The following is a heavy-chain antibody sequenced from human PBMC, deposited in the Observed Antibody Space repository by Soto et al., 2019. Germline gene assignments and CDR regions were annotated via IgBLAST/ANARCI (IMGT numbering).Heavy chain of an antibody. D-gene: IGHD3-22*01. CDR3: TRLNEYYYDSSGSD. CDR2: IRSKADSYAT. J-gene: IGHJ4*02. V-gene: IGHV3-73*02. Sequence: EVQLVESGGGLVQPGGSLKLSCAASGFTFSGSAMHWVRQASGKGLEWVGRIRSKADSYATAYAASMKGRFTISRDDSKNTAFLQMNSLKTEDTAVYFCTRLNEYYYDSSGSDWGQGTLVTVSS. CDR1: GFTFSGSA.